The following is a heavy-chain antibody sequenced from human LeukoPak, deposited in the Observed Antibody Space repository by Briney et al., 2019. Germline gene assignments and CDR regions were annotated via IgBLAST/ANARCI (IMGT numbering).Heavy chain of an antibody. V-gene: IGHV3-30*04. Sequence: GRSLRLSCAASGFTFSSYAMHWVRQAPGKGLEWVAVISYDGSNKYYADSVKGRFTISRDNSKNTLYLQMNSLRAEDTAVYYCAKDRNYYDSSGYYYLYYYYGMDVWGQGTTVTVSS. CDR2: ISYDGSNK. CDR1: GFTFSSYA. D-gene: IGHD3-22*01. J-gene: IGHJ6*02. CDR3: AKDRNYYDSSGYYYLYYYYGMDV.